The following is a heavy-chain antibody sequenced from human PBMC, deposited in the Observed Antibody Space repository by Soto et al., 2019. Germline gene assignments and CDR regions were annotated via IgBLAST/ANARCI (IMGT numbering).Heavy chain of an antibody. CDR3: ARAPVGHYDFWSGYFDY. V-gene: IGHV3-21*01. CDR2: ISSSSSYI. CDR1: GFTFSSYS. D-gene: IGHD3-3*01. J-gene: IGHJ4*02. Sequence: GGSLRLSCAASGFTFSSYSMNWVRQAPGKGLEWVSSISSSSSYIYYADSVKGRFTISRDNAKNSLYLQMNSLRAEDTAVYYCARAPVGHYDFWSGYFDYWGQGTLVTVSS.